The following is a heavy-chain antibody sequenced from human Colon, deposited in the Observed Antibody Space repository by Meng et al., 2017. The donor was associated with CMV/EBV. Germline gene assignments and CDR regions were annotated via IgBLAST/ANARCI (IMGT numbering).Heavy chain of an antibody. CDR3: ARGGGYYYGSGSLIDP. J-gene: IGHJ5*02. V-gene: IGHV1-2*02. CDR2: INPNSGGT. Sequence: ASVKVSCKASGYTFTGYYMHWVRQAPGQGLEWMGWINPNSGGTNYAQKFQGRVIMTRDTSISTAYMELSRLRSDDTAVYYCARGGGYYYGSGSLIDPWGQGTLVTVSS. CDR1: GYTFTGYY. D-gene: IGHD3-10*01.